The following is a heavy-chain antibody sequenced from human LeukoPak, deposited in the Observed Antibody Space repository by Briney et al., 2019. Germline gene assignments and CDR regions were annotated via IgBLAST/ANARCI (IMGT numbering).Heavy chain of an antibody. V-gene: IGHV4-61*08. J-gene: IGHJ5*02. Sequence: PSETLSLTCTVSGGSISSGDYYWSWVRQPPGKGLEWIGYIYHSGSASYNPSLKSRATMSVDTSKNQLSLNLSSVTAADTAMYYCATGANWFDPWGQGALVIVSS. CDR2: IYHSGSA. CDR3: ATGANWFDP. CDR1: GGSISSGDYY.